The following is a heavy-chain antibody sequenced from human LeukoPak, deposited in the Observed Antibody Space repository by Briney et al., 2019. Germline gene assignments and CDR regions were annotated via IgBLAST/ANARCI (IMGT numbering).Heavy chain of an antibody. Sequence: SETLSLTCTVSGVCINGHYWSWIRQPPGKGLEWIGFIYDNESANYKSSLESRVTMTVDTSKNQVSLKLNSVTAADTAVYYCARVLQNYYHLDVWGEGTTVTVSS. CDR3: ARVLQNYYHLDV. CDR2: IYDNESA. V-gene: IGHV4-59*11. CDR1: GVCINGHY. J-gene: IGHJ6*03. D-gene: IGHD3-3*01.